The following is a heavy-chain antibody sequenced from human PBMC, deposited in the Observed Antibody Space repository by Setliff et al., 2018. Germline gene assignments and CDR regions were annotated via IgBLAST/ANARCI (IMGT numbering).Heavy chain of an antibody. CDR2: IYHSGST. J-gene: IGHJ6*02. CDR3: ARVRQGYYDSSGATRLKGMDV. V-gene: IGHV4-38-2*01. Sequence: SETLSLTCAVSGYSISSGYYWGWIRQPPGKGLEWIGSIYHSGSTYYNPSLKSRVTISVDTSKNQFSLKLSSVTAADTAVYYCARVRQGYYDSSGATRLKGMDVWGQGTTVTVSS. CDR1: GYSISSGYY. D-gene: IGHD3-22*01.